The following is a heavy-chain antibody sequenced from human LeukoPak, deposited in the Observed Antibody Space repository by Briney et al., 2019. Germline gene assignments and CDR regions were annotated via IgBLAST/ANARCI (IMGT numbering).Heavy chain of an antibody. D-gene: IGHD5-18*01. J-gene: IGHJ4*01. CDR1: GYTFTSYG. Sequence: GASVKVSCKASGYTFTSYGISWVRQAPGQGLEWMGWISVYNGNTNYAQKFQGRVTMTTDTSTSTAYREVRSLRSDDTAVYFCARGGRYGTSTALNYWGHRTLVTVSS. V-gene: IGHV1-18*01. CDR3: ARGGRYGTSTALNY. CDR2: ISVYNGNT.